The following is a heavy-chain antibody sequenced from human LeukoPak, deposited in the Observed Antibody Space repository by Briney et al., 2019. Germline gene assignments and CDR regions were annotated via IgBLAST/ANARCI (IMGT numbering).Heavy chain of an antibody. J-gene: IGHJ4*02. CDR2: ISYDGSNK. CDR1: GFTFSSYS. D-gene: IGHD2-2*01. CDR3: AKEKDIVVVPAAILDY. V-gene: IGHV3-30*18. Sequence: GGSLRLSCAASGFTFSSYSMNWVRQAPGKGLEWVAVISYDGSNKYYADSVKGRFTISRDNSKNTLYLQMNSLRAEDTAVYYCAKEKDIVVVPAAILDYWGQGTLVTVSS.